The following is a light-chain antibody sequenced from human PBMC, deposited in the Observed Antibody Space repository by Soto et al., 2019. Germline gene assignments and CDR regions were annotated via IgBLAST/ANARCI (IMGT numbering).Light chain of an antibody. CDR1: QSISNW. CDR2: HAS. V-gene: IGKV1-5*01. J-gene: IGKJ3*01. CDR3: QHYNTWPPAV. Sequence: DIQMTQSPSTLPASVGDRVTITCRASQSISNWLAWYQQKPGTAPKVLIYHASTLQSGVPSRFSGSGSGTDFTLTISCLQSEDFAVYYCQHYNTWPPAVFGPGTKVDIK.